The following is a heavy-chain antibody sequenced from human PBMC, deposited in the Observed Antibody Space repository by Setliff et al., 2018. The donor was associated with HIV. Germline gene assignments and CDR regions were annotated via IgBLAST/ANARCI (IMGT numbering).Heavy chain of an antibody. J-gene: IGHJ4*02. CDR2: YYYSGNT. V-gene: IGHV4-34*01. D-gene: IGHD6-13*01. CDR3: ARGIAAAGR. CDR1: GGSFSGYY. Sequence: SETLSLTCAVYGGSFSGYYWTWIRQPPGKGLEWIGDYYYSGNTYYNPSLKSRVTLSVDKSNNPFSLKLTSVTAADTAVYYCARGIAAAGRWGQGTLVTVSS.